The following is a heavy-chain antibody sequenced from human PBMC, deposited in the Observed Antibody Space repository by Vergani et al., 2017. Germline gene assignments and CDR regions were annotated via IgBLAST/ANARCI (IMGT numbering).Heavy chain of an antibody. D-gene: IGHD3-10*01. CDR1: GGSISSSSYY. V-gene: IGHV4-39*01. CDR3: ARPTTTMVRGVISYYFDY. Sequence: QLQLQESGPGLVKPSETLSLTCTVSGGSISSSSYYWGWIRQPPGKGLEWIGSIYYSGSTYYNPSLKSRVTISVDTSKKQFSLKLSSVTAADTAVYYCARPTTTMVRGVISYYFDYWGQGTLVTVSS. CDR2: IYYSGST. J-gene: IGHJ4*02.